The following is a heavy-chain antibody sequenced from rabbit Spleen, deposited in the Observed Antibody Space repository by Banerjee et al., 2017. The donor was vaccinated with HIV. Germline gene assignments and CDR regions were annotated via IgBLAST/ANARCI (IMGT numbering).Heavy chain of an antibody. V-gene: IGHV1S45*01. CDR1: GFSFSSSYW. D-gene: IGHD8-1*01. Sequence: QEQLEESGGDLVKPEGSLTLTCTASGFSFSSSYWICWVRQAPGKGLEWIACIYTGSSGSTSYATWAKGRFTISKTSSTTVTLQMTSLTVADTATYFCARDSGTSFSSYGMDLWGPGTLVTVS. J-gene: IGHJ6*01. CDR2: IYTGSSGST. CDR3: ARDSGTSFSSYGMDL.